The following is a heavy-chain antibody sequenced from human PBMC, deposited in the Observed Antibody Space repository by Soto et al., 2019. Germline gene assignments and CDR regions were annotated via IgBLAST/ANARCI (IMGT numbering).Heavy chain of an antibody. J-gene: IGHJ4*01. V-gene: IGHV3-7*04. CDR2: IKQDGSEK. Sequence: GSLRLSCAASGFTFSNYWMSWVRQAPGKGLEWVANIKQDGSEKYYVDSVKGRFTLSRDNAKNSLQLQMYSLRAEDTAIYFCARVAYGNGWIFDYWGRGTLVTVSS. CDR3: ARVAYGNGWIFDY. CDR1: GFTFSNYW. D-gene: IGHD6-19*01.